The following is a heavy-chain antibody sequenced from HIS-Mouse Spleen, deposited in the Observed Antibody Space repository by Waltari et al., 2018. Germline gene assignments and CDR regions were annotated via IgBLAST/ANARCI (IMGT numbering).Heavy chain of an antibody. J-gene: IGHJ4*02. CDR2: INHSGNT. CDR3: ARGKGSSSWYYFDY. Sequence: QVQLQQWGAGLLKPSETLSLTCAVHGGSFSGYYWSWIRQPPGKGLEWIGEINHSGNTNYNPSLKSRVTISVDTSKNQFSLKLSSVTAADTAVYYCARGKGSSSWYYFDYWGQGTLVTVSS. D-gene: IGHD6-13*01. CDR1: GGSFSGYY. V-gene: IGHV4-34*01.